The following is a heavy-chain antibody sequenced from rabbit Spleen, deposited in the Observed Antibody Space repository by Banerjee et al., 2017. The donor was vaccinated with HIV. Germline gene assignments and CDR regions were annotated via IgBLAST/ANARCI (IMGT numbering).Heavy chain of an antibody. CDR2: IYAGSSGTT. D-gene: IGHD8-1*01. CDR3: ARDTGSSFSTYGMDL. V-gene: IGHV1S45*01. CDR1: GLDFRSSYW. Sequence: EESGGGLVQPEGSLTLTCTASGLDFRSSYWICWVRQAPGKGLEWIACIYAGSSGTTYYASGAKGRFTISKTSSTTVTLQMTSLTAADTATYFCARDTGSSFSTYGMDLWGPGTLVTVS. J-gene: IGHJ6*01.